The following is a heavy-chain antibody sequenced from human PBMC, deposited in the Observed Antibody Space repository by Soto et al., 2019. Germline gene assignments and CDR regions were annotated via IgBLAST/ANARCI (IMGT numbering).Heavy chain of an antibody. CDR1: GGTFSSYA. Sequence: SVKVSCKASGGTFSSYAISWVRQTPGQGLEWMGGIIPIFGTANYAQKFQGRVTITADESTSTAYMELSSLRSEDTAVYYCARGPEEAYYDSSGYSDAFDIWGQGTMVTVSS. V-gene: IGHV1-69*13. CDR2: IIPIFGTA. CDR3: ARGPEEAYYDSSGYSDAFDI. J-gene: IGHJ3*02. D-gene: IGHD3-22*01.